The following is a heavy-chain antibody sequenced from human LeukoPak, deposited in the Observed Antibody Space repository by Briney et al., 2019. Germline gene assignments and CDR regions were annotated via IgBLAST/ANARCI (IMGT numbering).Heavy chain of an antibody. CDR3: ASRRGGYYDSSGPPDY. CDR1: GGSISSGGYS. Sequence: PSQTLSLTCAVSGGSISSGGYSWSWIRQPPGKGLEWIGYIYHSGSTYYNPSLKSQVTISVDRSKNQFSLKLSSVTAADTAVYYCASRRGGYYDSSGPPDYWGQGTLVTVSS. CDR2: IYHSGST. D-gene: IGHD3-22*01. V-gene: IGHV4-30-2*01. J-gene: IGHJ4*02.